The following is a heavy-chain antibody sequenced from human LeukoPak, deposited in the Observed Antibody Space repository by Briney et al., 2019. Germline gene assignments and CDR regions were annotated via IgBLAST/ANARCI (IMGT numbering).Heavy chain of an antibody. CDR3: ATHSSSRDDY. D-gene: IGHD6-6*01. Sequence: QPGGSLRLSCAASGFTFSSYSMNWVRQAPGKGLEWVSYISSGSSTIYYADSVKGRFTISRDNAKNSLYLQMNSLRAEDTAVYYCATHSSSRDDYWGQGTLVTVSS. CDR2: ISSGSSTI. CDR1: GFTFSSYS. V-gene: IGHV3-48*04. J-gene: IGHJ4*02.